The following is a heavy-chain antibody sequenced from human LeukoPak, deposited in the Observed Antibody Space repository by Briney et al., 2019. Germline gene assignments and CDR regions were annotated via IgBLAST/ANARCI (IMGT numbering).Heavy chain of an antibody. Sequence: GSLRLSCAASGFTVSSNYMSWVRQAPGKGLEWVSVIYSGGSTYYADSVKGRFTISRDNSKNTLYLQMNSLRAEDTAVYYCARSSSWFTGLDYWGQGTLVTVSS. J-gene: IGHJ4*02. D-gene: IGHD6-13*01. V-gene: IGHV3-53*01. CDR2: IYSGGST. CDR1: GFTVSSNY. CDR3: ARSSSWFTGLDY.